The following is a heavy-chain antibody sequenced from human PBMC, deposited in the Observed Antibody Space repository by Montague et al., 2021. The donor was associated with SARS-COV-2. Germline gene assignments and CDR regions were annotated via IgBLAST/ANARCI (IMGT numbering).Heavy chain of an antibody. CDR3: ARDTRIAMLVVVTRYGLDV. CDR1: GGSISSSSYY. D-gene: IGHD3-22*01. Sequence: SETLSLTCNVSGGSISSSSYYWGWIRQPPGKGLEWIGSIYYTGSTYYNPSLKSRVTISVDTSKSQFSLKLSSVTAADTAVYYCARDTRIAMLVVVTRYGLDVWGQGTTVTVSS. J-gene: IGHJ6*02. V-gene: IGHV4-39*07. CDR2: IYYTGST.